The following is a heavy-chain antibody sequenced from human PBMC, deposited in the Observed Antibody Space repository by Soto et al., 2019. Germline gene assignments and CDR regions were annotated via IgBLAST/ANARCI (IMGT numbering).Heavy chain of an antibody. CDR3: ARSLDYKAPRVY. D-gene: IGHD3-10*01. V-gene: IGHV1-69*01. CDR2: IIPIFGTG. CDR1: GGTFSTYA. J-gene: IGHJ4*02. Sequence: QVQPLQSGAEVKKPGSSVKVSCKASGGTFSTYAISWVRQAPGQGLEWMGGIIPIFGTGNYAQNFQGRVTITADESTSTAYMELNSLRSEDTAVYYCARSLDYKAPRVYWGQGTLVTVSS.